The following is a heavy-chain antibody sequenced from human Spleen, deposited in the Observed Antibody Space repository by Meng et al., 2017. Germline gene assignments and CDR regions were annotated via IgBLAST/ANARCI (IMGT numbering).Heavy chain of an antibody. CDR3: ARNDFWSGYFDY. J-gene: IGHJ4*02. Sequence: QVQLQESGPGLGRPSETLSLTCAVSGGSVSSGSYYWSWIRQPPGKGLEWIGYIYYSGSTNYNPSLKSRVTISVDTSKNQFSLKLSSVTAADTAVYYCARNDFWSGYFDYWGQGTLVTVSS. V-gene: IGHV4-61*01. D-gene: IGHD3-3*01. CDR2: IYYSGST. CDR1: GGSVSSGSYY.